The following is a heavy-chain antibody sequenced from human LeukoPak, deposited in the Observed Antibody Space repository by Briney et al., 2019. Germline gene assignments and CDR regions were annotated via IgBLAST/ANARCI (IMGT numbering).Heavy chain of an antibody. CDR1: GFPFSSYW. V-gene: IGHV3-7*03. J-gene: IGHJ6*02. Sequence: GGSLRLSCVASGFPFSSYWMTWVRQAPGRGPEWVANVNRDGSETYYLDSVKGRFTISKDNAKNSLYLQMNSLRAEDTALYHCARNNGMDVWGQGTTVIVSS. CDR3: ARNNGMDV. CDR2: VNRDGSET.